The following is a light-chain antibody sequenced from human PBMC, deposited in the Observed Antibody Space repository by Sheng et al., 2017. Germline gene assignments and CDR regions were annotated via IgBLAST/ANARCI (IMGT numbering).Light chain of an antibody. V-gene: IGLV2-11*01. CDR3: CSYADTYTV. Sequence: QSALTQPRSVSGSPGQSVTISCTGTSSDIDEYIYVSWYQQHPGKAPKLMIFDVNKRPSGVPDRFSGSKSVNTASLTISGLQAEDEADYYCCSYADTYTVFGGGTKLTVL. CDR2: DVN. J-gene: IGLJ2*01. CDR1: SSDIDEYIY.